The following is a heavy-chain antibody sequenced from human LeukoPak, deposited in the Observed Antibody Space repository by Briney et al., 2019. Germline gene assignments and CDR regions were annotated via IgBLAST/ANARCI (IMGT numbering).Heavy chain of an antibody. J-gene: IGHJ4*02. CDR2: IYYSGST. Sequence: PSETLSLTCTVSGGSISSYYWSWIRQPPVKGLGRMGYIYYSGSTNYNPSLTRRVTISVYTSKNQFSLKLSSVTAADTAVYYCARVDSRGWYREYYFDYWGQGTLVTVSS. D-gene: IGHD6-19*01. CDR3: ARVDSRGWYREYYFDY. V-gene: IGHV4-59*01. CDR1: GGSISSYY.